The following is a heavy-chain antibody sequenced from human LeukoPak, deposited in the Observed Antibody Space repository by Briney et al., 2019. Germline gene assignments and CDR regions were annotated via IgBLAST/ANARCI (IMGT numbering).Heavy chain of an antibody. V-gene: IGHV4-34*01. Sequence: SETLSLTCAVYGGSFSGYYWSWIRQPPGKGLEWIGEINHSGSTNYNPSLKSRVTISVDTSKNQFSLKLSSVTAADTAVYYCARLRQRYYIDVWGKGTTVTVSS. CDR2: INHSGST. CDR1: GGSFSGYY. D-gene: IGHD3-16*01. J-gene: IGHJ6*03. CDR3: ARLRQRYYIDV.